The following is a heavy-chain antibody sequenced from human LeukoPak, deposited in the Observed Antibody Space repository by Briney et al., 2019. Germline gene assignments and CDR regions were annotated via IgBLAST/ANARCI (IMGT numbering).Heavy chain of an antibody. CDR2: IYTSGST. CDR1: GGSISSGSYY. V-gene: IGHV4-61*02. Sequence: SETLSLTCTVSGGSISSGSYYGSWIRQPAGKGLEWIGRIYTSGSTNYHPSLKSRVTISVDTSKNQFSLKLSSVTAADTAVYYCARRGVSFLDYWGQGTLVTVSS. J-gene: IGHJ4*02. CDR3: ARRGVSFLDY. D-gene: IGHD6-13*01.